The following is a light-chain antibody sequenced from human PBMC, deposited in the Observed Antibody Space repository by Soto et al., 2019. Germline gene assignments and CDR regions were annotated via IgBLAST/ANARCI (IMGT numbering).Light chain of an antibody. CDR3: QQRSSWPLT. J-gene: IGKJ4*02. CDR1: QSVSIA. CDR2: GAS. V-gene: IGKV3-11*01. Sequence: EIVMTQSPATVPVSPGERVTLSCRASQSVSIALAWYQQKPGQAPRLLIDGASNRATGIPARFSGSGSGTDFTLTISSLEPEDFAVYFCQQRSSWPLTFGGGTKVDIK.